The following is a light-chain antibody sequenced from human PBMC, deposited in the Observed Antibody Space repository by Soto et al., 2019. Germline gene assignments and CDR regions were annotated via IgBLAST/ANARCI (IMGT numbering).Light chain of an antibody. V-gene: IGKV3-11*01. Sequence: EIVLTQSPATLSLSPGHRATLSCRASQSVSTSLAWYQHLPGQAPRLLIYDASSRPAGIPARFSGSGSGTHFTLSISSLEPEDFSVYYCQHRSNWPSVTFGGGTKLEIK. J-gene: IGKJ4*01. CDR1: QSVSTS. CDR2: DAS. CDR3: QHRSNWPSVT.